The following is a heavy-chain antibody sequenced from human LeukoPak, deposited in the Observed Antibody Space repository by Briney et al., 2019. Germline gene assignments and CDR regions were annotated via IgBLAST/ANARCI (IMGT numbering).Heavy chain of an antibody. J-gene: IGHJ4*02. CDR3: ARGNYDGYYFDY. V-gene: IGHV1-8*01. CDR1: GYTFTSHD. CDR2: MNPNRGDT. Sequence: GASVKVSCKAYGYTFTSHDINWVRQATGQGLEWMGWMNPNRGDTGYAQKFQGRVIMTKNTSISTAYLELSSLRPEDTAVYYCARGNYDGYYFDYWGQGTLVTVSS. D-gene: IGHD4-23*01.